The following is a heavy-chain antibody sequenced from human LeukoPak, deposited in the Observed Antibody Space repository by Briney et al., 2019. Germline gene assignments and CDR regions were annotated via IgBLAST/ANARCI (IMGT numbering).Heavy chain of an antibody. CDR3: AKTIPYWYFDL. J-gene: IGHJ2*01. CDR1: GFTFSSYE. D-gene: IGHD5-24*01. Sequence: GGSLRLSCAASGFTFSSYEMDWVRQAPGKGLEWVSYISSGGTIIYHADSVKGRFTISRDNSKNTLYLQLDSLRPEDTAIYYCAKTIPYWYFDLWGRGTLVTVSS. CDR2: ISSGGTII. V-gene: IGHV3-48*03.